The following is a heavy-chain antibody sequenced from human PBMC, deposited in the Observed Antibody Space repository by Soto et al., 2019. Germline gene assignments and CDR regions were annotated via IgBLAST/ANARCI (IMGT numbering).Heavy chain of an antibody. Sequence: QVQLVESGGGVVQPGRSLRLSCAASGFTFSSYGMHWVRQAPGKGLEWVAVIWYDGSSKYYADSLKGRFTISRDNSKNPLYLQKDSRGAEDTAVYYCAREGRGCSLFYYYYGMDVWGQGTTVTVSS. J-gene: IGHJ6*02. D-gene: IGHD2-15*01. CDR3: AREGRGCSLFYYYYGMDV. CDR2: IWYDGSSK. CDR1: GFTFSSYG. V-gene: IGHV3-33*01.